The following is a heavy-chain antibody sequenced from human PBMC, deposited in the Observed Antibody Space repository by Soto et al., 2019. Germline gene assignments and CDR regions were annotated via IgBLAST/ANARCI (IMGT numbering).Heavy chain of an antibody. Sequence: PSETLSLTCTVSGGSISSGGYYWSWIRQHPGKGLEWIGYIYYSGSTYYNPSLKSRVTISVDTSKNQFSLKLSSVTAADTAVYYCARENYYDSSGYYSALRVFDYWGQGTLVTVSS. CDR2: IYYSGST. V-gene: IGHV4-31*03. J-gene: IGHJ4*02. D-gene: IGHD3-22*01. CDR3: ARENYYDSSGYYSALRVFDY. CDR1: GGSISSGGYY.